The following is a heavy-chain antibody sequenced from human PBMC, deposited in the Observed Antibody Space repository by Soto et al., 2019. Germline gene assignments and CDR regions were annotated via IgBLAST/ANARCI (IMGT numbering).Heavy chain of an antibody. CDR1: GYTFTTYG. J-gene: IGHJ4*02. Sequence: QVQLVQSGAEVKKPGASVKVSCKASGYTFTTYGMSWVRQAPGQGLDWMGWISTYNGNTKYAERLQGRVTMTTDTTTSTAYMELRSLRSDDTAVYYCARGPTDYYANSGDYFLDYWGQGTLVTVSS. V-gene: IGHV1-18*01. CDR2: ISTYNGNT. D-gene: IGHD3-22*01. CDR3: ARGPTDYYANSGDYFLDY.